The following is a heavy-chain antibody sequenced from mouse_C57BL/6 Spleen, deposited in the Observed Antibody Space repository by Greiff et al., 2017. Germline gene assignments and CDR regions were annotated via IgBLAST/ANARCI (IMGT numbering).Heavy chain of an antibody. CDR2: IDPSDSET. CDR1: GYTFTSYW. J-gene: IGHJ4*01. CDR3: AREACLITAVVASGTRAMDY. D-gene: IGHD1-1*01. V-gene: IGHV1-52*01. Sequence: QVQLQQPGAELVRPGSSVKLSCKASGYTFTSYWMHWVKQRPIQGLEWIGNIDPSDSETHYNQKFKDKATLTVDKSSSTAYMQLSSLTSEDSAVYYWAREACLITAVVASGTRAMDYWGQGTSVTVS.